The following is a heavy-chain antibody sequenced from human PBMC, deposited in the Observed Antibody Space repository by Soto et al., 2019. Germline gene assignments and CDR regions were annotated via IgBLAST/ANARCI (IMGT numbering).Heavy chain of an antibody. V-gene: IGHV4-59*01. Sequence: PSETLSLTCTVSGGTIGNYYWSWIRQPPGKGLEWMGYMYYSGSTKYNPSLKSRVTISVGTSKNQFFLKLNSVTAADTAVYYCTRVGGYYGDYPNFDYWGQGTLVTVSS. CDR3: TRVGGYYGDYPNFDY. CDR1: GGTIGNYY. J-gene: IGHJ4*02. D-gene: IGHD4-17*01. CDR2: MYYSGST.